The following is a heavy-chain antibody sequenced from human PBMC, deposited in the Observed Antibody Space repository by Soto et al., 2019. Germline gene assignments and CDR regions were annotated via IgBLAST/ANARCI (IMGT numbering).Heavy chain of an antibody. CDR3: ARDYGDYHYFDY. J-gene: IGHJ4*02. D-gene: IGHD4-17*01. Sequence: GGSLRLSCAASGFTVSSNYMSWVRQAPGEGLEWVSLIQSGGSTYYAGSVKGRFTISRDNSKNTLFLQMGSLRAEDMAVYYCARDYGDYHYFDYWGQGTLVTVSS. CDR2: IQSGGST. CDR1: GFTVSSNY. V-gene: IGHV3-66*01.